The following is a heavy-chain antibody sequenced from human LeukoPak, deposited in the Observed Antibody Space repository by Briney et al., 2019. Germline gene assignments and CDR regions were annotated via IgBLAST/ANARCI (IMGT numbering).Heavy chain of an antibody. CDR1: GGSISSSSYY. Sequence: GSLRLSCTVSGGSISSSSYYWGWIRQPPGKGLEWIGSIYYSGSTYYNPSLKSRVTISVDTSKNQFSLKLSSVTAADTAVYYCARVYSSGWYPFDYWGQGTLVTVSS. J-gene: IGHJ4*02. CDR3: ARVYSSGWYPFDY. D-gene: IGHD6-19*01. V-gene: IGHV4-39*07. CDR2: IYYSGST.